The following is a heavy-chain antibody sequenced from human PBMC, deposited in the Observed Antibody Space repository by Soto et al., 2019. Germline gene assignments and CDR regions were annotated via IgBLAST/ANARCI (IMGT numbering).Heavy chain of an antibody. D-gene: IGHD5-12*01. CDR3: ARHVSSGYTLSFDY. V-gene: IGHV4-59*08. Sequence: PSETLSLTCTVSGGSISSYYWSWIRQPPGKGLEWIGYIYYSGSTNCNPSLKSRVTISVDTSKNQFSLKLSSVTAADTAVYYCARHVSSGYTLSFDYWGQGTLVTVSS. CDR2: IYYSGST. CDR1: GGSISSYY. J-gene: IGHJ4*02.